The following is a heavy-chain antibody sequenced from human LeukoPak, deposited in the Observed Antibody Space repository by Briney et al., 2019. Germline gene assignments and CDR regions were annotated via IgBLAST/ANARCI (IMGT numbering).Heavy chain of an antibody. D-gene: IGHD4-17*01. J-gene: IGHJ4*02. CDR2: ISYAGNNK. Sequence: GGSLRLSCAASGFTFINYGMHWVRQAPGKGLEWVAIISYAGNNKYYADSVKGRFTISRDNSKNTLYLQMNSLRAEDTAVYYCAKDLLYGDYLGVYWGQGTLVTVSS. CDR1: GFTFINYG. V-gene: IGHV3-30*18. CDR3: AKDLLYGDYLGVY.